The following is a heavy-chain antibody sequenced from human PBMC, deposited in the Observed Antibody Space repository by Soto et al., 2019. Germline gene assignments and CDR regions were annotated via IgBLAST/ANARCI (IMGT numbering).Heavy chain of an antibody. CDR2: ISGSGGST. V-gene: IGHV3-23*01. D-gene: IGHD4-17*01. CDR1: GFTFSSYA. J-gene: IGHJ4*02. CDR3: AKDPSDRYGDNDY. Sequence: GGSLRLSCAASGFTFSSYAMSWVRQAPGKGLEWVSAISGSGGSTYYADSEKGRFTISRDNSKNTLYLQMNSLRAKDTAVYYCAKDPSDRYGDNDYWGKGTLVTVSS.